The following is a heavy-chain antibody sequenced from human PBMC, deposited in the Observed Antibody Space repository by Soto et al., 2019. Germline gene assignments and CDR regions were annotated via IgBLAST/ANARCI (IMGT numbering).Heavy chain of an antibody. D-gene: IGHD3-22*01. CDR2: ISSSSSYT. CDR3: ARDGGSYYYDSSGIDY. J-gene: IGHJ4*02. CDR1: GFTFSDYY. V-gene: IGHV3-11*06. Sequence: GGSLRLSCAASGFTFSDYYMSWIRQAPGKGLEWVSYISSSSSYTNYADSVKGRFTISRDNAKNSLYLQMNSLRAEDTAVYYCARDGGSYYYDSSGIDYWGQGTLVTVS.